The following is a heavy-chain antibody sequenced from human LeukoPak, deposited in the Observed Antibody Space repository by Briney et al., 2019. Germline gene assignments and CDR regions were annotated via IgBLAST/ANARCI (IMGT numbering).Heavy chain of an antibody. V-gene: IGHV4-31*03. CDR3: AREGPNYYDSSSTTYYFDY. D-gene: IGHD3-22*01. CDR1: GGSISSGGYY. J-gene: IGHJ4*02. CDR2: IYYSGST. Sequence: PSETLSLTCTVSGGSISSGGYYWSWIRQHPGKGLEWIGYIYYSGSTYYNPSLKSRVTISVDTSKNQFSLKLSSVTAADTAVYYCAREGPNYYDSSSTTYYFDYWGQGTLVTVSS.